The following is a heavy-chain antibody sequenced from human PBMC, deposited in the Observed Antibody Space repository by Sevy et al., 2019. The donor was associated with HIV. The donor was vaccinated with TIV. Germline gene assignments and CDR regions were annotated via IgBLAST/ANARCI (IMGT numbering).Heavy chain of an antibody. V-gene: IGHV1-18*03. Sequence: ASVKVSCKASGYTFTNYGISWVRQAPGQGLEWMGWINVYNGDTVYAQKVQGRVTVTTDTSTSTAYMELRSLRSDDMAVYYCARGLYSSSWEAWFDPWGQGTLVTVSS. CDR3: ARGLYSSSWEAWFDP. D-gene: IGHD6-13*01. J-gene: IGHJ5*02. CDR2: INVYNGDT. CDR1: GYTFTNYG.